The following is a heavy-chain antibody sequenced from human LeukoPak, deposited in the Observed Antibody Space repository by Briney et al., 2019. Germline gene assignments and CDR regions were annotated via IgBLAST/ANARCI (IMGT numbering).Heavy chain of an antibody. Sequence: PGGSLRLSCAASGFTFSSYLMSWVRQAPGKGLEWVANIKQDGSEKYYVDSVKGRFTISRDNDKNSLYLQMNSLRAEDTAVYYCARDRMVRGKNWFDPWGQGTLVTVSS. V-gene: IGHV3-7*01. CDR2: IKQDGSEK. D-gene: IGHD3-10*01. J-gene: IGHJ5*02. CDR1: GFTFSSYL. CDR3: ARDRMVRGKNWFDP.